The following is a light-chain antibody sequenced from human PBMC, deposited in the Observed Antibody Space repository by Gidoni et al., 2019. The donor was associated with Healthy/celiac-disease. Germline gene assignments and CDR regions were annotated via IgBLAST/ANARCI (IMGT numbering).Light chain of an antibody. CDR1: QSISSY. CDR3: QQCCSTLWT. CDR2: AAS. V-gene: IGKV1-39*01. Sequence: DIQITQSPSSLSASVGDRVTITCRASQSISSYLNWYQQKPGKAPSLLIYAASSLQSGVPSRFSISGAPTYFTLTSSSLQPEVFATYYCQQCCSTLWTFGQGTKVEIK. J-gene: IGKJ1*01.